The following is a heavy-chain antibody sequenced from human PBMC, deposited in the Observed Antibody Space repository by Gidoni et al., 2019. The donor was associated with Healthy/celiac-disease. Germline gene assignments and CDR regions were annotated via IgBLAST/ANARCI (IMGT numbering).Heavy chain of an antibody. CDR1: GFTDSSNY. CDR3: ARGDSWGGPYWYFDL. J-gene: IGHJ2*01. V-gene: IGHV3-53*02. Sequence: EVQLVETGGGLIQPGGSLRLSCAASGFTDSSNYMSWVRQAPGKGLEWVSVIYSGGSTYYADFVKGRFTISRDNSKNTLYLQMNSLRAEDTAVYYCARGDSWGGPYWYFDLWGRGTLVTVSS. CDR2: IYSGGST. D-gene: IGHD3-3*01.